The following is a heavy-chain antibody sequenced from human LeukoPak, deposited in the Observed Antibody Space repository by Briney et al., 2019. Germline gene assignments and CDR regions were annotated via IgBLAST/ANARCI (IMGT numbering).Heavy chain of an antibody. V-gene: IGHV1-69*04. J-gene: IGHJ4*02. CDR1: GGTFSSYA. Sequence: SVKVSCKASGGTFSSYAISWVRQAPGQGLEWMGRIIPILGIANYAQKFQGRVTITADRSTSTAYMELSSLRSEDTAVYYCARGPRAAADDYWGQGTLVTVSS. D-gene: IGHD6-13*01. CDR2: IIPILGIA. CDR3: ARGPRAAADDY.